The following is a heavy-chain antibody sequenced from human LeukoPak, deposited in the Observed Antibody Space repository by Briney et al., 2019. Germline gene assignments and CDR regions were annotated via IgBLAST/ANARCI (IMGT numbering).Heavy chain of an antibody. V-gene: IGHV3-21*01. D-gene: IGHD6-19*01. CDR1: GFTFSSYS. CDR2: ISSSSSYI. J-gene: IGHJ3*02. Sequence: GGSLRLSCAASGFTFSSYSMNWVRQAPGKGLEWVSSISSSSSYIYYADSVKGRFTISRDNAKNSLHLQMNSLRAEDTAVYYCARDSRLVIELNAFDIWGQGTMVTVSS. CDR3: ARDSRLVIELNAFDI.